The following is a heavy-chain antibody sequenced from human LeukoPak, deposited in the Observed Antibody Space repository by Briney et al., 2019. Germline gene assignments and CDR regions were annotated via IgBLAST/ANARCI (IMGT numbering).Heavy chain of an antibody. CDR3: ATEGFRGVLFHI. Sequence: PGGSLRLSCAASVFTVSSNYMSWVRQAPGKGLEWGSVLYIGGNTYYDDSVQGRFNISRDNSRNTLYLQMNSLRVEDTAVYYCATEGFRGVLFHIWGQETVVTVSS. J-gene: IGHJ3*02. V-gene: IGHV3-66*01. CDR2: LYIGGNT. D-gene: IGHD3-10*01. CDR1: VFTVSSNY.